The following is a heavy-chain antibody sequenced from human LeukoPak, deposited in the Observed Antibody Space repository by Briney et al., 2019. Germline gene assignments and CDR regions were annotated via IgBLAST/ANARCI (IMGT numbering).Heavy chain of an antibody. Sequence: GASVKVSCKASGYTFTDYYMHWVRQAPGQGLEWMGWTNPKSGGTNYAQKFQGRVTMTRDTSISTAYMELSRLSSDDTAVYYCGRSGFGYVSFDYWGQGTLVTVSS. CDR3: GRSGFGYVSFDY. V-gene: IGHV1-2*02. D-gene: IGHD5-18*01. CDR1: GYTFTDYY. J-gene: IGHJ4*02. CDR2: TNPKSGGT.